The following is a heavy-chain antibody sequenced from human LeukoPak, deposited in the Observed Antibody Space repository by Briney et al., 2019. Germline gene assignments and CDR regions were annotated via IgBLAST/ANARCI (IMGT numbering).Heavy chain of an antibody. J-gene: IGHJ1*01. Sequence: GGSLRLSCAASGLTFSSYSMTWVRQAPGKGLEWVSYIHLSTSPIYYADSVKGRFTISRDNAKNSLYLQMNALRDEDTAVYYCAKPREGSTSWYAAGWGQGTLVTVSS. CDR1: GLTFSSYS. V-gene: IGHV3-48*02. D-gene: IGHD6-13*01. CDR3: AKPREGSTSWYAAG. CDR2: IHLSTSPI.